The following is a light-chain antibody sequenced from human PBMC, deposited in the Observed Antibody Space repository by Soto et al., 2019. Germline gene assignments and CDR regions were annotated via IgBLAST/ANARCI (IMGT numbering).Light chain of an antibody. CDR2: QVS. CDR1: QSLVHSDGIAY. V-gene: IGKV2-30*02. Sequence: DIVMTQSPLSLPVTLGEPSSISCRSNQSLVHSDGIAYFSWFQQRPGRSPRRLIYQVSNRDSGVPARFSGSGSGTDSALKISRVAAEDVGVYYCMQGTHWPITFGQGTRLEIK. J-gene: IGKJ5*01. CDR3: MQGTHWPIT.